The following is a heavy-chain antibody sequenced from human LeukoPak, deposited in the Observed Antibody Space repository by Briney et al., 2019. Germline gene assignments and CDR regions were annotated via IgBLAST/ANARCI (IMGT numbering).Heavy chain of an antibody. CDR3: ARDTSSSNFDP. J-gene: IGHJ5*02. CDR2: IIPIFGTA. Sequence: SVKVSCKASGGTFSSYAISWVRQAPGQGLEWMGGIIPIFGTAKYAQKFQGRVTMTRDMSTSTVYMELSSLRSEDTAVYYCARDTSSSNFDPWGQGTLVTVSS. D-gene: IGHD6-13*01. V-gene: IGHV1-69*05. CDR1: GGTFSSYA.